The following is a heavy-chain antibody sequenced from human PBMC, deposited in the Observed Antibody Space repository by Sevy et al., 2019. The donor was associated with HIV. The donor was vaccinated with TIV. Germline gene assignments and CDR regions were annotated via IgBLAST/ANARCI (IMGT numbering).Heavy chain of an antibody. J-gene: IGHJ3*02. Sequence: SETLSLTCGVYGGSFSGHYWSWLRQTPEKGLEWIGEINHGEITDYNPSLESRVTMSVDTSKNQFSLKLKSVTAADTAVYYCASRRYFYASGWKDVLDIWGQGTLVTVSS. CDR3: ASRRYFYASGWKDVLDI. CDR1: GGSFSGHY. V-gene: IGHV4-34*01. CDR2: INHGEIT. D-gene: IGHD3-10*01.